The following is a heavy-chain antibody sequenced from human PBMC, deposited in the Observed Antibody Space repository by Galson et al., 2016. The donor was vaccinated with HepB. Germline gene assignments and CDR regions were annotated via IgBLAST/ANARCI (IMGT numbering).Heavy chain of an antibody. J-gene: IGHJ6*02. D-gene: IGHD6-19*01. V-gene: IGHV1-18*01. CDR2: ISTYNGNR. CDR1: GYTFNSYA. Sequence: QSGAEVKKPGASVKVSCKASGYTFNSYAISWVRQAPGQGLEWMGWISTYNGNRNYAQKLQGRVTMTTDTSTSTAYLELRSLRSDDTAVYYCARDLSSGWYSPYYYYGMDVWGQGTTVTVSS. CDR3: ARDLSSGWYSPYYYYGMDV.